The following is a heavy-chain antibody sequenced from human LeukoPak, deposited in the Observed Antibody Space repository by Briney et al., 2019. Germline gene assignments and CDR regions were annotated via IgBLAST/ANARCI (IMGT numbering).Heavy chain of an antibody. CDR1: GGSISSYY. CDR2: IYTSGST. J-gene: IGHJ4*02. CDR3: ARESPLFGIAVAVFDY. D-gene: IGHD6-19*01. V-gene: IGHV4-4*07. Sequence: SETLSLTCTASGGSISSYYWSWIRQPAGKGLEWIGRIYTSGSTNYNPSLKSRVTMSVDTSKNQFSLKLSSVTAADTAVYYCARESPLFGIAVAVFDYWGQGTLVTVSS.